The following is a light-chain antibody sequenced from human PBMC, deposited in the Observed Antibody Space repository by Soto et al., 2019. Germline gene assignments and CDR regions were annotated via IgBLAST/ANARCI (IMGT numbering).Light chain of an antibody. J-gene: IGKJ1*01. CDR3: QQSYSTPRT. CDR2: DAS. V-gene: IGKV1-39*01. Sequence: DIQVTQSPSTLSASVGDRVTITCRASQTISTWMAWYQQKPGKAPKLLIYDASTLESGVPSRFSGSGSGTEFTLIISSLQPEDFATYYCQQSYSTPRTFGQGTKVDIK. CDR1: QTISTW.